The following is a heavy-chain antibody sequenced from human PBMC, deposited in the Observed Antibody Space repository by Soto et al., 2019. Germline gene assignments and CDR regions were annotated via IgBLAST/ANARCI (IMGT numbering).Heavy chain of an antibody. CDR1: GGSFSGYY. Sequence: QVQLQQWGAGLLKPSETLSLTCAVYGGSFSGYYWSWIRQPPGKGVEWIGEINHSGSTNYNPSLKSRVTISVDTSKNQFSLKLSSVTAADTAVYYCASRLWFGELSPFDYWGQGTLVTVSS. V-gene: IGHV4-34*01. CDR2: INHSGST. D-gene: IGHD3-10*01. CDR3: ASRLWFGELSPFDY. J-gene: IGHJ4*02.